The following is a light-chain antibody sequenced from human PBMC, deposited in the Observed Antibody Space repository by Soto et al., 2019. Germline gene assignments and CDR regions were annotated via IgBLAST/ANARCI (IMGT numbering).Light chain of an antibody. CDR2: GAS. V-gene: IGKV3-15*01. Sequence: EIVLPQSPATLSVSPGARATLSCRASQSVSSNLAWYQKKPGQAPRLLIYGASTRATGIPARCSGSGSGTEFTLNIGSLKSEDFAVYYGQQYNNWPPWTFGQGTKVEIK. J-gene: IGKJ1*01. CDR1: QSVSSN. CDR3: QQYNNWPPWT.